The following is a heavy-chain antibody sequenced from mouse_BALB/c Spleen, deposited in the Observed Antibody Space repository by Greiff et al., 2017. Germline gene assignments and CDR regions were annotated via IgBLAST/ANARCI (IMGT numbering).Heavy chain of an antibody. CDR2: IYPGNSDT. CDR3: TREGAMITTGVY. Sequence: EVQLQQSGTVLARPGASVKMSCKASGYSFTSYWMHWVKQRPGQGLEWIGAIYPGNSDTSYNQKFKGKAKLTAVTSASTAYMELSSLTNEDSAVYYCTREGAMITTGVYWGQGTTLTVSS. CDR1: GYSFTSYW. D-gene: IGHD2-4*01. V-gene: IGHV1-5*01. J-gene: IGHJ2*01.